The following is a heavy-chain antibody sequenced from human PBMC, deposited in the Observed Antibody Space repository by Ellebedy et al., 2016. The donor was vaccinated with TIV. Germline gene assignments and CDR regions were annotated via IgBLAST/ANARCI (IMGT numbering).Heavy chain of an antibody. CDR3: AKDGFSWHGILFDY. D-gene: IGHD2-15*01. V-gene: IGHV3-53*01. J-gene: IGHJ4*02. CDR2: IYSGGST. CDR1: GFTVSSNY. Sequence: GESLKISXAASGFTVSSNYMSWVRQAPGKGLEWVSVIYSGGSTYYADSVKGRFTISRDNSKNTLYLQMNSLRAEDTAVYYCAKDGFSWHGILFDYWGQGTLVTVSS.